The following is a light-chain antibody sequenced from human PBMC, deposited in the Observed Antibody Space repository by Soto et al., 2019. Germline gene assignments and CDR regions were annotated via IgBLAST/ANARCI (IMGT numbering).Light chain of an antibody. CDR1: SSNIGGNT. CDR3: AAWYDSLNGVV. V-gene: IGLV1-44*01. Sequence: QSVLTQPPSASGTPGQRVTISWSGSSSNIGGNTVNWYQQLPGTAPKLLIYSNNQRPSGVPDRFSGSKYCTSASLAISGLQSDDEADYYCAAWYDSLNGVVFGGGTKLTVL. CDR2: SNN. J-gene: IGLJ2*01.